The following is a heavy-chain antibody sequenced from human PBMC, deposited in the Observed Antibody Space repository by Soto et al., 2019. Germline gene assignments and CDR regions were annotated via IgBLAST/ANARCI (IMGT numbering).Heavy chain of an antibody. D-gene: IGHD3-3*01. CDR1: GFSLTTSGVG. CDR3: AHRVLRTVFGLVTTTAIYFDF. V-gene: IGHV2-5*02. J-gene: IGHJ4*02. Sequence: QITLNESGPTVVRPTETLTLTCSFSGFSLTTSGVGVGWVRQSPGKAPEWLALIYWDDAKRYSESLKSRLTITKDTAKHQVVMTVANLDPTDTVTYYCAHRVLRTVFGLVTTTAIYFDFWGQGTPVAVSS. CDR2: IYWDDAK.